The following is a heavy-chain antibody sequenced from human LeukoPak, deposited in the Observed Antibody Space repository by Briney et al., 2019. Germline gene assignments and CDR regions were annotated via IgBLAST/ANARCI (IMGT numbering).Heavy chain of an antibody. Sequence: GASVKVSCKASGYTFTGYYMHWVRQAPGQGLEWMGRINPNSGGTSYAQKFQGRVTMTRDTSISTAYMELSRLRSDDTAVYYCASSLLYSSSSGYWGQGTLVTVSS. J-gene: IGHJ4*02. CDR1: GYTFTGYY. V-gene: IGHV1-2*06. D-gene: IGHD6-6*01. CDR2: INPNSGGT. CDR3: ASSLLYSSSSGY.